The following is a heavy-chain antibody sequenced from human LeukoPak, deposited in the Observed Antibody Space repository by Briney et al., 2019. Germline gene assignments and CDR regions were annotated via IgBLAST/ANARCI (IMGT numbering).Heavy chain of an antibody. J-gene: IGHJ4*02. CDR1: GFTVSSNY. V-gene: IGHV3-53*01. D-gene: IGHD6-19*01. CDR2: IYSGGST. CDR3: AKASRSGGWYPIDY. Sequence: GGSLRLSCAASGFTVSSNYMSWVRQAPGKGLEWVSVIYSGGSTYYADSVKGRFTISRDNSKNTLYLQMNSLRAEDTAVYYCAKASRSGGWYPIDYWGQGTLVTVSS.